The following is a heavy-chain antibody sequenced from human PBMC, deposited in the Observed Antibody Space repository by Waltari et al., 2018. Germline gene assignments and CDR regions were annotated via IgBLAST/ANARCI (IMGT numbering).Heavy chain of an antibody. CDR1: GFTLSSYA. CDR3: AKAPYDFLAGSMGDFYMDV. V-gene: IGHV3-23*03. Sequence: EVHLLESGGGLVQPGGSLRLSCGVSGFTLSSYAMSWVRRVPGKGLEGVSVTYSVGRITYFADSVKGRFTISRDNSKNTLYLQMDSLRADDTAVYYCAKAPYDFLAGSMGDFYMDVWGKGTTVTVSS. CDR2: TYSVGRIT. J-gene: IGHJ6*03. D-gene: IGHD3-9*01.